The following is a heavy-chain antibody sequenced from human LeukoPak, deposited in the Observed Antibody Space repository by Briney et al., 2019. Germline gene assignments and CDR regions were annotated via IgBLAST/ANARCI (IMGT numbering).Heavy chain of an antibody. CDR2: ISGGGDTT. CDR1: GFIFSSYA. J-gene: IGHJ3*01. Sequence: SGGSLRLSCAASGFIFSSYAMSWVRQAPGKGLEWVSVISGGGDTTYYADSVKGRFTISRDNAKNTLFLQMNSLRAEDTAVYFCAKDRTILGLMGESTAWGRGTMVTISS. CDR3: AKDRTILGLMGESTA. D-gene: IGHD3-16*01. V-gene: IGHV3-23*01.